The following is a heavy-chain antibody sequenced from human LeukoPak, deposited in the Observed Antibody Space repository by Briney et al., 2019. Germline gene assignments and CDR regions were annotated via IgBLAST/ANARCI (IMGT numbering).Heavy chain of an antibody. CDR2: TYYRSKWYN. J-gene: IGHJ4*02. CDR3: AREHYDFWSGYLGY. CDR1: GDSVSIDSAA. V-gene: IGHV6-1*01. D-gene: IGHD3-3*01. Sequence: SQTLSLTFAISGDSVSIDSAAWNWIRQSPSRGLEWLGRTYYRSKWYNDYAVSVKSRITINPDTSKNQFSLQLNSVTPEDTAVYYCAREHYDFWSGYLGYWGQGTLVTVSS.